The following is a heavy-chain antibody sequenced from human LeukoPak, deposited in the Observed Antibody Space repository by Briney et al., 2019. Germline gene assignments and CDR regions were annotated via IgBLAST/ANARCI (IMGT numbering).Heavy chain of an antibody. D-gene: IGHD6-13*01. J-gene: IGHJ4*02. CDR3: ARHYSSSWWPLDY. CDR2: IYYSGST. CDR1: GGSISSYY. V-gene: IGHV4-59*01. Sequence: SETLSLTCTVSGGSISSYYWSWIRQPPGKGLEWIGYIYYSGSTNYNPSLKSRVTISVDTSKNQFSLKLSSVTAADTAVYYCARHYSSSWWPLDYWGQGTLVTVSS.